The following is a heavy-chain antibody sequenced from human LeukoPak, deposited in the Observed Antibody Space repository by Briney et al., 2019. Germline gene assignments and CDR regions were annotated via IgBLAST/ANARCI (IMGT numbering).Heavy chain of an antibody. J-gene: IGHJ4*02. CDR1: VFTFKTYS. D-gene: IGHD3-16*01. CDR3: ATVNFYYDDSGYLPFDH. V-gene: IGHV3-48*04. Sequence: GGSLRLSCEASVFTFKTYSMNWVRQAPGKGLEWISYISADGGTTNYADSVKGRFTMSRDNAQNSLFLQMEGLKVEDTAVYYCATVNFYYDDSGYLPFDHWGQGTLVVISS. CDR2: ISADGGTT.